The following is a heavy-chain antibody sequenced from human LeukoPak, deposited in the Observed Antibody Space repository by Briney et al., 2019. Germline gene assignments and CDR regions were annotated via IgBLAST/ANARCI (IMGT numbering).Heavy chain of an antibody. J-gene: IGHJ4*02. V-gene: IGHV3-48*01. CDR2: NGIDSGNT. CDR3: ARDYKYAFDN. CDR1: GFTFSDYS. Sequence: GGSLRLSCAASGFTFSDYSMNWVRQAPGKGLEWISYNGIDSGNTNYADSVKGRFTISGDKAKNSLYLQMNSLRVEDTAVYYCARDYKYAFDNWGQGTLVTVSS. D-gene: IGHD5-24*01.